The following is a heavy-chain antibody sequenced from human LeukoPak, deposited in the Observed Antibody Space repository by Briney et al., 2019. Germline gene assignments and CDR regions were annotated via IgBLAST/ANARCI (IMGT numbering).Heavy chain of an antibody. CDR2: ISGSGGST. CDR1: GFTFSSYG. D-gene: IGHD3-9*01. Sequence: QPGGSLRLSCAASGFTFSSYGMSWVRQAPGKGLEWVSAISGSGGSTYYADSVKGRFTISRDNSKNTLYLQMNSLRAEDTAVYYCAKGQRGYFDWLLEDDYYYYYMDVWGKGTTVTISS. V-gene: IGHV3-23*01. J-gene: IGHJ6*03. CDR3: AKGQRGYFDWLLEDDYYYYYMDV.